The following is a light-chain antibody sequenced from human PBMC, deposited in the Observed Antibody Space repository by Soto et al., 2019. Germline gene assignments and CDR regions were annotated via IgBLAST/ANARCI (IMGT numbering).Light chain of an antibody. Sequence: DIQMTQSPSSVSASVGDRDSITCRASQGINNWLAWYQQKPGRAPKLLIYTGSSLQSGVPSRFSGTGSGTDFTLTISSLQPEDVATYYCQQANSFPLTFGGGTKVEIK. CDR2: TGS. CDR1: QGINNW. V-gene: IGKV1-12*01. J-gene: IGKJ4*01. CDR3: QQANSFPLT.